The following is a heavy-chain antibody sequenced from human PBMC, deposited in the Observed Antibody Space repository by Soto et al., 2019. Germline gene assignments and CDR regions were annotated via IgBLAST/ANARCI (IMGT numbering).Heavy chain of an antibody. Sequence: QVQLVQSGAEVKRPGASVKVSCKSSGDTFSSYYMHWVRQAPGQGLEWMGIINPSGESTTYAQNFQGRVTMTRDTSTNTLHMELSRLTSEDTAVYYCACPGFCSGSNCYIFDYWGQGTLVTVTS. CDR1: GDTFSSYY. J-gene: IGHJ4*02. D-gene: IGHD2-15*01. CDR3: ACPGFCSGSNCYIFDY. V-gene: IGHV1-46*01. CDR2: INPSGEST.